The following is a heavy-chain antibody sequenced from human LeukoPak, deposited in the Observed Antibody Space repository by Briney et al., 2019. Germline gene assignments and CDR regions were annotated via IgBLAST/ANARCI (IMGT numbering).Heavy chain of an antibody. D-gene: IGHD1-26*01. CDR1: GFNFNNYN. V-gene: IGHV3-30*03. J-gene: IGHJ3*02. CDR3: ARDPRQYSGSYYSYAFDI. CDR2: ISYDERNK. Sequence: GGSLRLSCAASGFNFNNYNMSWVRQAPGKGLEWVAVISYDERNKYYADSVKGRFTISRDNSKNTLYLQMNSLRAEDTAVYFCARDPRQYSGSYYSYAFDIWGLGTMVTVSS.